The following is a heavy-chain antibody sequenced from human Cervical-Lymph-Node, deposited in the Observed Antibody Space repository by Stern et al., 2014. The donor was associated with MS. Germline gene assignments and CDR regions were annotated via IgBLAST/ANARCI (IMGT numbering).Heavy chain of an antibody. CDR3: AKDHHSSSSGYVDY. CDR1: GFTFSSYG. J-gene: IGHJ4*02. D-gene: IGHD6-6*01. CDR2: ISYDGSNK. Sequence: VQLVESGGGVVQPGRSLRLSCAASGFTFSSYGMHWVRQAPGKGLEWVAVISYDGSNKYYADSVKGRFTISRDNSKNTLYLQMNSLRAEDTAVYYCAKDHHSSSSGYVDYWGQGTLVTVSS. V-gene: IGHV3-30*18.